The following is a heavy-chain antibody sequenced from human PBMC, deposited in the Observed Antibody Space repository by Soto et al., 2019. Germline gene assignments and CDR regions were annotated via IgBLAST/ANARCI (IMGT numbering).Heavy chain of an antibody. CDR2: VSYDGIDE. V-gene: IGHV3-30*18. Sequence: GSLRLSCAASGFTFTSFGIHWVRQAPGKGLEWVAVVSYDGIDENYADSVKGRFSISRDNSKSTLYLQMNSLRAEDTAVYYCGKGRSYYYYYGVDVWGQGTTVTVSS. CDR3: GKGRSYYYYYGVDV. D-gene: IGHD1-26*01. CDR1: GFTFTSFG. J-gene: IGHJ6*02.